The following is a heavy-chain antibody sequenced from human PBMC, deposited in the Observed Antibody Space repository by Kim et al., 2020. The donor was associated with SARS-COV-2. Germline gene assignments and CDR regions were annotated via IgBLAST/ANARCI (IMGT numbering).Heavy chain of an antibody. J-gene: IGHJ4*02. D-gene: IGHD1-1*01. V-gene: IGHV3-53*04. CDR3: ARAITLEGTDY. Sequence: TYYADSVKGRFTISRHNSKNTLYLQMNSLRAEDTAVYYCARAITLEGTDYWGQGTLVTVSS. CDR2: T.